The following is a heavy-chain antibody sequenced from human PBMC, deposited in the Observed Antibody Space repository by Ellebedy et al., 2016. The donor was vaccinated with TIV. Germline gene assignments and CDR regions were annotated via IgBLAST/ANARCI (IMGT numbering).Heavy chain of an antibody. J-gene: IGHJ2*01. CDR2: IHYSGTT. V-gene: IGHV4-59*01. CDR3: GRYSANAWYFDL. D-gene: IGHD1-26*01. Sequence: MPSETLSLTCTVSGASITNYYWSWIRQPPGKGLEWIGYIHYSGTTKYNSSLQSRVTISVGTSKNQFSLKLNSVTAEDTAVYYRGRYSANAWYFDLWGRGTLVTVSS. CDR1: GASITNYY.